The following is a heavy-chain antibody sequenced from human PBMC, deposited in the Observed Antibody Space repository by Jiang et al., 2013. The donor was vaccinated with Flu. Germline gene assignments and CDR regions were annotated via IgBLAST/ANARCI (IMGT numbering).Heavy chain of an antibody. V-gene: IGHV5-51*01. CDR2: FPADSDT. J-gene: IGHJ3*02. D-gene: IGHD2-8*02. CDR3: ASRVLGAAGAFDI. Sequence: FPADSDTRYSPSFQGQVTISADKSINTAYLQWSSLRASDNAMYYCASRVLGAAGAFDIWGQGTKVTVSS.